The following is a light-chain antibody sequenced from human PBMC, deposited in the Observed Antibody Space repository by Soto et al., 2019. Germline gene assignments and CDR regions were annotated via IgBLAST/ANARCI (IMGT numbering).Light chain of an antibody. V-gene: IGKV3-15*01. Sequence: EIVMTQSPTTVSVSPGDRVTLSCRASQSVSSRLAWYQQKPGQAPRLLIYGASTRPTTVPARFSGSGSGTEFTLTISRLQSEDFAVYYCQQYEQWPPYTFGQGSKVEIK. J-gene: IGKJ1*01. CDR1: QSVSSR. CDR2: GAS. CDR3: QQYEQWPPYT.